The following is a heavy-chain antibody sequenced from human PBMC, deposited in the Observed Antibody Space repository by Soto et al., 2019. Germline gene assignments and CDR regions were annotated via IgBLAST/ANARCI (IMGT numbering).Heavy chain of an antibody. D-gene: IGHD6-13*01. Sequence: EASVKVSCKASGYTFTSYGISWVRQAPGQGLEWTGWISAYNGNTNYAQKLQGRVTMTTDTSTSTAYMELRSLRSDDTAVYYCAREKDSSSWLDAFDIWGQGTMVTVSS. CDR1: GYTFTSYG. V-gene: IGHV1-18*01. CDR3: AREKDSSSWLDAFDI. CDR2: ISAYNGNT. J-gene: IGHJ3*02.